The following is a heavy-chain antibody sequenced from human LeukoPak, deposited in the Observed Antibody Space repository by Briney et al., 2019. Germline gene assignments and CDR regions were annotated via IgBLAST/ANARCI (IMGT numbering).Heavy chain of an antibody. CDR3: ARDASTRSFDY. J-gene: IGHJ4*02. V-gene: IGHV3-21*01. Sequence: EGSLRLSCAASGFTFSSYSMNWVRQAPGKGLEWVSSISSSSSYIYYADSVKGRFTISRDNAKNSLYLQMNSLRAEDTAVYYCARDASTRSFDYWGQGTLVTVSS. CDR2: ISSSSSYI. CDR1: GFTFSSYS.